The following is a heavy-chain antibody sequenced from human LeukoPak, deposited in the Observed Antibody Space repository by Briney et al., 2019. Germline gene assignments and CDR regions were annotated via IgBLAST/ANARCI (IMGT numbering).Heavy chain of an antibody. D-gene: IGHD5-18*01. V-gene: IGHV3-23*01. CDR3: AKERVYSYGYLFDY. Sequence: VGSLRLSCAASGFTFSSYAMSWVRQAPGKGLEWVSAISGSGGSTYYADSVKGRFTISRDNSKNPLYLQMNSLRAEDTAVYYCAKERVYSYGYLFDYWGQGTLVTVSS. J-gene: IGHJ4*02. CDR2: ISGSGGST. CDR1: GFTFSSYA.